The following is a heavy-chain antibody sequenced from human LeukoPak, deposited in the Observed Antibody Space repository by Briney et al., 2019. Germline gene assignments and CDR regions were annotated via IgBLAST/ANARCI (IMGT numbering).Heavy chain of an antibody. V-gene: IGHV1-2*02. CDR1: GYTFTGYY. D-gene: IGHD6-6*01. CDR2: INPNSGGT. Sequence: ASVKVSCKASGYTFTGYYMHWVRQAPGQGLEWMGWINPNSGGTNYAQKFQGRVTMTRDTSISTAYMELSRLRSDDTAVYYCARSKLVEYYFDYWGQGTLVTVSS. CDR3: ARSKLVEYYFDY. J-gene: IGHJ4*02.